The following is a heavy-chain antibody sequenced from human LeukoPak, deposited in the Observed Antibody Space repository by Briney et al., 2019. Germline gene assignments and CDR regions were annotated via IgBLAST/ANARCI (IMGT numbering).Heavy chain of an antibody. D-gene: IGHD2-21*01. CDR2: INQDGNGK. Sequence: PGGSLRLSCAASGFTFSNYWMTWVRQAPGKGLEWVANINQDGNGKYYVDSVKGRFTISRDNTKSSLFLQMNSLRAEDTAVYYCAVTRTRGDHWGQGTLVTVSS. V-gene: IGHV3-7*03. CDR1: GFTFSNYW. J-gene: IGHJ4*02. CDR3: AVTRTRGDH.